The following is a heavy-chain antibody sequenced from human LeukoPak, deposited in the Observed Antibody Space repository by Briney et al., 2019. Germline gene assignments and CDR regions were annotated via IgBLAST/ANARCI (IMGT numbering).Heavy chain of an antibody. CDR1: GYTFSSYG. Sequence: ASVKVSCKVSGYTFSSYGITWVRQAPGQGLEWMGWISAYNGNTDYAQKLQGRVTMTTDTSTSTAYMELRSLRSDDTAVYYCAGDSGIAFDIWGQGTMVIVSS. CDR3: AGDSGIAFDI. CDR2: ISAYNGNT. J-gene: IGHJ3*02. V-gene: IGHV1-18*01. D-gene: IGHD1-26*01.